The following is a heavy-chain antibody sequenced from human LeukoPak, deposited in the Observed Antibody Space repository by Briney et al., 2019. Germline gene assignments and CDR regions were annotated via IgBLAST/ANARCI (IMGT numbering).Heavy chain of an antibody. Sequence: SETLSLTCTVSGGSISSYYWSWIRQPPGKGLEWIGGIYYSGSTDYNPSLKSRVTISVDTSKNQFSLKLSSVTAADTAVYYCARSYSSGFYMWVYWGRGTLVTVSS. CDR2: IYYSGST. V-gene: IGHV4-59*05. J-gene: IGHJ4*02. CDR3: ARSYSSGFYMWVY. CDR1: GGSISSYY. D-gene: IGHD6-19*01.